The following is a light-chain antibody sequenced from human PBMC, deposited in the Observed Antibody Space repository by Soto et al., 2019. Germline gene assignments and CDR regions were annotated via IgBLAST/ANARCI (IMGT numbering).Light chain of an antibody. Sequence: DFQMTQSPSTLSVSVGDRVTITCRASQNINNWVAWYQQKPGKAPKFLIYDAYTLQRGVPSRFSGSGFGTEFSLTIRSLQPDDFGSYYCQHTRTFGKGTQVEIK. CDR1: QNINNW. V-gene: IGKV1-5*01. J-gene: IGKJ1*01. CDR2: DAY. CDR3: QHTRT.